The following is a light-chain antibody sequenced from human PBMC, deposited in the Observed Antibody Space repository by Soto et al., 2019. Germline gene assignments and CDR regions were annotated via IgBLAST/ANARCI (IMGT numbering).Light chain of an antibody. J-gene: IGKJ1*01. CDR3: QQYNNWPRT. CDR2: GAS. Sequence: EIVMTQSPATLSLSPGERATLSCRASQSVSSNLAWYQQKPGQAPRLLIYGASTRATDIPARFSGSGSGTEFTLTISSLQSEDFEVYYCQQYNNWPRTFGQGTKVDIK. CDR1: QSVSSN. V-gene: IGKV3-15*01.